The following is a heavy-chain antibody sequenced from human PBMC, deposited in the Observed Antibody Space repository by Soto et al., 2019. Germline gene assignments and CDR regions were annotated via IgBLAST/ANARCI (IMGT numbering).Heavy chain of an antibody. CDR2: ISAYNGNT. V-gene: IGHV1-18*01. Sequence: ASVKVSCKASGYTFTSYGISWVRQAPGQGLEWMGWISAYNGNTNYAQKLQGRVTMTTDTSTSTAYMELRSLRSDDTAVYYCARNIVGLRYFDWHHFDIWGQGTMVTVSS. D-gene: IGHD3-9*01. J-gene: IGHJ3*02. CDR3: ARNIVGLRYFDWHHFDI. CDR1: GYTFTSYG.